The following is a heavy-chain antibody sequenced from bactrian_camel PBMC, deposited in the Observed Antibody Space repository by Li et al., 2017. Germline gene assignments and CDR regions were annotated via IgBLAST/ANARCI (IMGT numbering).Heavy chain of an antibody. Sequence: HVQLVESGGGSVQPGGSLRLSCAASGITSSSYYISWVRQAPGRGLEWVASIYSDGSYTYYAHSVAGRFTISRDNAKNTLYLQLNSLKTEDTALYYCATALYGGTDFGYWGQETQVTVS. CDR3: ATALYGGTDFGY. D-gene: IGHD5*01. V-gene: IGHV3-2*01. CDR1: GITSSSYY. J-gene: IGHJ6*01. CDR2: IYSDGSYT.